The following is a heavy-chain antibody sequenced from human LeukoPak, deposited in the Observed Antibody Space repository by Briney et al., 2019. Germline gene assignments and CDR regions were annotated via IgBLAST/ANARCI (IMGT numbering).Heavy chain of an antibody. Sequence: SESLSLTCAVYGGSFSGYYWSWIRQPPGKGLEWIREINHSGSTNYNPSLKSRVTISVDTSKNQFSLKLSSVTAADTAVYYCARYYYGSGSYYRLGFYDYWGQGTLVTVSS. CDR2: INHSGST. CDR3: ARYYYGSGSYYRLGFYDY. V-gene: IGHV4-34*01. D-gene: IGHD3-10*01. J-gene: IGHJ4*02. CDR1: GGSFSGYY.